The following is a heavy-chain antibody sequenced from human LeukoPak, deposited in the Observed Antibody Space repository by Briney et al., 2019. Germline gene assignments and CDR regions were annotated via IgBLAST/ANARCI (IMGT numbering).Heavy chain of an antibody. CDR1: GFTFSSYA. D-gene: IGHD2-2*01. J-gene: IGHJ5*02. CDR2: ISGSGGST. Sequence: GGSLRLSCAASGFTFSSYAMSWVRQAPGKGLERVSAISGSGGSTYYADSVKGRFTISRDNSKNTLYLQMNSLRAEDTAVYYCAKGQKGYQLLSLFDPWGQGTLVTVSS. CDR3: AKGQKGYQLLSLFDP. V-gene: IGHV3-23*01.